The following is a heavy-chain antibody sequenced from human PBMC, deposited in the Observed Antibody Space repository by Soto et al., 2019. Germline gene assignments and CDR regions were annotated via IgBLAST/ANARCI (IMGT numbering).Heavy chain of an antibody. V-gene: IGHV1-8*01. CDR3: ARPSTRCYEDSSDAFDI. D-gene: IGHD3-22*01. Sequence: ASVKVSCKASGYTFSSYDINWVRQAPGQGLEWMGWMNPTSGNTGSAQKFQGRVSTTRDSSLSTAYLELSSLRPEDTAVYFCARPSTRCYEDSSDAFDIWGQGTVVTVSS. CDR2: MNPTSGNT. CDR1: GYTFSSYD. J-gene: IGHJ3*02.